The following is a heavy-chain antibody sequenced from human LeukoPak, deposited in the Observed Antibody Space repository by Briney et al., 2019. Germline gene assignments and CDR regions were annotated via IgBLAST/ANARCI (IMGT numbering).Heavy chain of an antibody. CDR3: ARDDDYVDY. V-gene: IGHV3-9*01. J-gene: IGHJ4*02. D-gene: IGHD3-16*01. CDR2: ISWNSVNR. CDR1: GFIFDNYG. Sequence: PGGSLRLSCSASGFIFDNYGMHWVRQFPGKDLEWVAGISWNSVNRDYGDSVKGRFTISRDNAKGSLYLQMNSLRAEDTAVYYCARDDDYVDYWGQGTLVTVSS.